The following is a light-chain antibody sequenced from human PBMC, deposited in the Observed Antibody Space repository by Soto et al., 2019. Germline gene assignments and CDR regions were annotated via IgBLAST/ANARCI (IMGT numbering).Light chain of an antibody. V-gene: IGLV1-44*01. CDR1: SANIGSNT. J-gene: IGLJ3*02. CDR3: SSLADSLNARV. Sequence: SVLTQPPSASGTPGQTVTIFCYGSSANIGSNTVNWYQQLPGTAPKLLIYSNNQRPSEGPDRFAGAKSGTSASLALRGLESEDETDYDCSSLADSLNARVFGEGTKGTVL. CDR2: SNN.